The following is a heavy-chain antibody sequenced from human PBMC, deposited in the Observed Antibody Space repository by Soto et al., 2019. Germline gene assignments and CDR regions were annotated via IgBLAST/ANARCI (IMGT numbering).Heavy chain of an antibody. D-gene: IGHD3-3*01. CDR2: IYYSGST. V-gene: IGHV4-31*01. J-gene: IGHJ5*02. Sequence: QVQLQESGPGLVKPSQTLSLTCTVSGGSISSGDYYWSWIRQHPGKGLEWIGYIYYSGSTYYNPSLKSPVTTSVDPSENQFSLKRSSVTAADTAVYYCARWWSGSRQGFDPWGQGTLVTVSS. CDR1: GGSISSGDYY. CDR3: ARWWSGSRQGFDP.